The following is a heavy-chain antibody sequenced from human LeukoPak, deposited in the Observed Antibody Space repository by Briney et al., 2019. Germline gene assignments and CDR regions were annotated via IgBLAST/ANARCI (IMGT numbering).Heavy chain of an antibody. CDR1: ECTFTSYE. CDR3: AKDGDGGDDYNYRLDY. Sequence: GGSLRLSCAASECTFTSYELNWVRQAPGKGLEWVSYISSSGNTISYADSVKGRFSISRDNATNSLYLQMNSLRAEDTAVYYCAKDGDGGDDYNYRLDYWGQGTLVTVSS. J-gene: IGHJ4*02. CDR2: ISSSGNTI. V-gene: IGHV3-48*03. D-gene: IGHD5-24*01.